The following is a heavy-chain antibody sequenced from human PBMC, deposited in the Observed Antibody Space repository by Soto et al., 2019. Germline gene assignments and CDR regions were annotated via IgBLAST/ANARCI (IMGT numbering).Heavy chain of an antibody. D-gene: IGHD6-13*01. CDR1: GFTFSSYW. CDR2: IKQDGSEK. V-gene: IGHV3-7*05. J-gene: IGHJ6*02. CDR3: AREIRWYSSSWYYYYYGMDV. Sequence: GGSLRLSCAASGFTFSSYWMSWVRQAPGKGLEWVANIKQDGSEKYYVDSVKGRFTISRDNAKNSLYLQMNSLRAEDTAVYYCAREIRWYSSSWYYYYYGMDVWGQGTTVTVSS.